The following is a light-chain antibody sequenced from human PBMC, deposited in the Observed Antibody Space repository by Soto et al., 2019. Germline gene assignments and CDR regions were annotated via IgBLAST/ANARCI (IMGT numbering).Light chain of an antibody. Sequence: DIQLTQSPSFLSASVGDRVTITCRASQGISSYLAWYQQKPGKAPKLLIYAASTLQSGVPSRFSGSGSGTEFTLTISSLQPEDFATYYCQQLKGLLTFGGGTKVEIK. CDR2: AAS. J-gene: IGKJ4*01. CDR3: QQLKGLLT. CDR1: QGISSY. V-gene: IGKV1-9*01.